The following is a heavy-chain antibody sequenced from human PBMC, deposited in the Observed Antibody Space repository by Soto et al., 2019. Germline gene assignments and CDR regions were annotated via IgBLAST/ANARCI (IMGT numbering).Heavy chain of an antibody. CDR3: AHGRMVRGVMVPFDP. V-gene: IGHV2-5*01. J-gene: IGHJ5*02. CDR1: GFSLSTSGVG. D-gene: IGHD3-10*01. CDR2: IYWNDDK. Sequence: QITLKESGPTLVKPTQTLTLTCTFSGFSLSTSGVGVGWIRQPPGKALEWLALIYWNDDKRYSPSLKSRLTITKDHAKNQMVLTMTNMDPVDTAIYYCAHGRMVRGVMVPFDPWGQGTLVTVSS.